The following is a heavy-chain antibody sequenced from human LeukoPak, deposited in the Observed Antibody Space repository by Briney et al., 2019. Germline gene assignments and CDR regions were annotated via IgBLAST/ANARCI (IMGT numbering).Heavy chain of an antibody. D-gene: IGHD6-19*01. CDR2: ISYDGSSK. CDR1: GFTFSGCV. J-gene: IGHJ4*02. Sequence: PGGSLRPSCAASGFTFSGCVMHWVRQAPGKGLEWVAVISYDGSSKYYADSVKGRFTISRDSSNNTLYLQMNSLRAEDTAVYYCARGIAVAGYLDYWGQGTLVTVSS. CDR3: ARGIAVAGYLDY. V-gene: IGHV3-30-3*01.